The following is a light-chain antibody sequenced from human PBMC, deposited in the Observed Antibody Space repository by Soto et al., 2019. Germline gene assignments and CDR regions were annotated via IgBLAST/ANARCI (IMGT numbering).Light chain of an antibody. Sequence: DIQLNQSPSFLSASVGDRVTITCRASPGISTYLAWHQQKPGKVPKLLIYAASTLQSGVPSRFGGSVAGTEFTLTISNLQPEDFATYYCQHLNSYPLTCGGGTKVEIK. CDR3: QHLNSYPLT. J-gene: IGKJ4*01. V-gene: IGKV1-9*01. CDR1: PGISTY. CDR2: AAS.